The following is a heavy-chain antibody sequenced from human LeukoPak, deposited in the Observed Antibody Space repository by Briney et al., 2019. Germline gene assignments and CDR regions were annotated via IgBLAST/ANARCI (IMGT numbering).Heavy chain of an antibody. J-gene: IGHJ4*02. CDR1: GYTFTSYG. CDR2: ISAYNGNT. CDR3: ARDSSSYYYDSSVALDY. V-gene: IGHV1-18*01. D-gene: IGHD3-22*01. Sequence: ASVKVSCKASGYTFTSYGISWVRQAPGQGLEWMGWISAYNGNTNYAQKLQGRVTMTTDTSTSTAYMELRSPRSDDTAVYYCARDSSSYYYDSSVALDYWGQGTLVTVSS.